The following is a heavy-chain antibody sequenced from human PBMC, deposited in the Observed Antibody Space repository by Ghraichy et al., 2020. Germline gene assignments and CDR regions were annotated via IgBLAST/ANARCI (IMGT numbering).Heavy chain of an antibody. J-gene: IGHJ6*02. V-gene: IGHV4-61*01. CDR2: IYYSGST. CDR3: ARADADILTGYRKYYYYYGMDV. D-gene: IGHD3-9*01. Sequence: SETLSLTCTVSGGSVSSGSYYWSWIRQPPGKGLEWIGYIYYSGSTNYNPSLKSRVTISVDTSKNQFSLKLSSVTAADTAVYYCARADADILTGYRKYYYYYGMDVWGQGTTVTVSS. CDR1: GGSVSSGSYY.